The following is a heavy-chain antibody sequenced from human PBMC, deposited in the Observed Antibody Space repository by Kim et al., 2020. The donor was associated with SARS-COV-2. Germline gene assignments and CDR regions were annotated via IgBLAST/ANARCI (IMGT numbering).Heavy chain of an antibody. CDR1: GGSISSGGYY. J-gene: IGHJ2*01. CDR3: ALRIAARVPRSFWYFDL. V-gene: IGHV4-31*03. Sequence: SETLSLTCTVSGGSISSGGYYWSWIRQHPGKGLEWIGYIYYSGSTYYNPSLKSRVTISVDTSKNQFSLKLSSVTAADTAVYYCALRIAARVPRSFWYFDLWGRGTLVTVSS. CDR2: IYYSGST. D-gene: IGHD6-6*01.